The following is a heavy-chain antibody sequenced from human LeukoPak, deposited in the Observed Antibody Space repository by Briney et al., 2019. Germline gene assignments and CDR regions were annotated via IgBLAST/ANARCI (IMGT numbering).Heavy chain of an antibody. CDR2: INPSGGST. V-gene: IGHV1-46*01. CDR3: ARDYCSGGSCYLYYFDY. D-gene: IGHD2-15*01. CDR1: GYTFISYY. J-gene: IGHJ4*02. Sequence: ASVKVSCKASGYTFISYYMHWVRQAPGQGLEWMGIINPSGGSTSYAQKFQGRVTMTRDTSTSTVYMELSSLRSEDTAVYYCARDYCSGGSCYLYYFDYWGQGTLVTVSS.